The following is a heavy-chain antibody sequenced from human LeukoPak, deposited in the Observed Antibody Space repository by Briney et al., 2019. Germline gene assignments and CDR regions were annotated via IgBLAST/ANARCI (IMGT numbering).Heavy chain of an antibody. V-gene: IGHV4-39*07. CDR1: GDSISSYY. D-gene: IGHD6-6*01. CDR2: IYYSGST. Sequence: PSETLSLTCTVSGDSISSYYWGWICQPPGKGLEWIGSIYYSGSTYYNPSLKSRVTMSVDTSKNQFSLKLSSVTAADTAVYYCARDIPPYSSSSNGQDYWGQGTLVTVSS. CDR3: ARDIPPYSSSSNGQDY. J-gene: IGHJ4*02.